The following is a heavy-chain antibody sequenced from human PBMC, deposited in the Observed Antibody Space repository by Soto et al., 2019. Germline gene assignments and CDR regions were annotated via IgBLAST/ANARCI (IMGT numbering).Heavy chain of an antibody. Sequence: GGSLRLSCAVSGFTFSPYSMNWVRQAPGKGLEWISYISSGGDTIYYADSVRGRFTVSRDNTKNSLYLQMESLRDEDTAVYYCARDRSTIYGVVTPIDYWGQGTLVTVSS. V-gene: IGHV3-48*02. CDR3: ARDRSTIYGVVTPIDY. J-gene: IGHJ4*02. CDR1: GFTFSPYS. D-gene: IGHD3-3*01. CDR2: ISSGGDTI.